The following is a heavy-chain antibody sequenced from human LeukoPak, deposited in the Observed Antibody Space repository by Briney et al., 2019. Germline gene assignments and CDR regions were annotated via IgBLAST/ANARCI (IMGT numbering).Heavy chain of an antibody. CDR2: IKQDGSEK. CDR1: GFTFSNYW. V-gene: IGHV3-7*01. J-gene: IGHJ4*02. CDR3: ARGGSDY. Sequence: PGGSLRLSCAASGFTFSNYWMTWVRQAPGKGLEWVATIKQDGSEKYYVDSVKGRFTISRDNAKNSLYLQMNSLRAEDTAVYYCARGGSDYWGQGTLVTLSS.